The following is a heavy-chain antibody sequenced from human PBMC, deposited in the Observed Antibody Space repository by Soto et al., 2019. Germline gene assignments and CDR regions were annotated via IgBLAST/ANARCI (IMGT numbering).Heavy chain of an antibody. V-gene: IGHV3-23*01. J-gene: IGHJ6*02. CDR3: AKDGIIAVAGTPWYYYGMDV. CDR1: GCNFSSYA. D-gene: IGHD6-19*01. Sequence: GGSLILSWAASGCNFSSYAVSWIRQDPGKGLEWVSAISGSGGSTYYADSVKGRFTISRDNSKNTLYLQMNSLRAEDTAVYYCAKDGIIAVAGTPWYYYGMDVWGQGTKVTVSS. CDR2: ISGSGGST.